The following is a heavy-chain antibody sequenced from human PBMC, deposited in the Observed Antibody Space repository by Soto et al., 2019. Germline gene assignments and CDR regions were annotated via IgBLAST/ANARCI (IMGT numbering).Heavy chain of an antibody. J-gene: IGHJ3*02. CDR3: ARKGIAAAGPLVDI. CDR2: IYYTGST. V-gene: IGHV4-59*08. Sequence: SETLSLTCTVSGGSMSRYYWSWIRQPPGKGLECIGYIYYTGSTNYNPSLKSRVTISIDTSKNQISLNLTSVSAADTAVYYCARKGIAAAGPLVDIWGQGTMVTVS. CDR1: GGSMSRYY. D-gene: IGHD6-13*01.